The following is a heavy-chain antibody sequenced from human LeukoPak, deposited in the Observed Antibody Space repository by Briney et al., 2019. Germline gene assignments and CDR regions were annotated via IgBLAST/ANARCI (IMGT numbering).Heavy chain of an antibody. Sequence: GGPLRLSCAASAFTFSSYSMNWVRQAPGKGLEWVSYISSSGSTTYYADSVKGRFTISRDNAKNSLYLQMNSLRAEDTAVYYCARDSGVDYWGQGTLVTVSS. J-gene: IGHJ4*02. V-gene: IGHV3-48*01. D-gene: IGHD6-25*01. CDR2: ISSSGSTT. CDR1: AFTFSSYS. CDR3: ARDSGVDY.